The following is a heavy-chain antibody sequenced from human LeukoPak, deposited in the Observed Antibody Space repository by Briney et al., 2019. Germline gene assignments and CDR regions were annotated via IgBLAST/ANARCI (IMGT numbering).Heavy chain of an antibody. V-gene: IGHV3-53*01. D-gene: IGHD3-10*01. CDR3: AKDLWFGELEGGYFDY. CDR2: TYSGGRT. J-gene: IGHJ4*02. Sequence: TGGSLRLSCAASGFTFSSYWMSWVRQAPGKGLEWVSVTYSGGRTYYADSVKGRFTISRDNSKNTLYLQMNSLRAEDTAVYYCAKDLWFGELEGGYFDYWGQGTLVTVSS. CDR1: GFTFSSYW.